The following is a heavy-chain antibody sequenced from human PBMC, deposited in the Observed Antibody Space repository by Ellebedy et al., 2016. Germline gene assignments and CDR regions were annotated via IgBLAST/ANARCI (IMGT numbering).Heavy chain of an antibody. J-gene: IGHJ4*02. V-gene: IGHV3-30*18. CDR2: ISYGDGSVK. CDR3: AKDYGVAGLPYYFDY. D-gene: IGHD6-19*01. Sequence: GESLKISXAASGFTFFNYAIHWVRQAPGKGLEWVAVISYGDGSVKHYTDSVKGRFTISRDNSKNTLYLQMNSLGPEDTAVYYCAKDYGVAGLPYYFDYWGQGTLVTVSS. CDR1: GFTFFNYA.